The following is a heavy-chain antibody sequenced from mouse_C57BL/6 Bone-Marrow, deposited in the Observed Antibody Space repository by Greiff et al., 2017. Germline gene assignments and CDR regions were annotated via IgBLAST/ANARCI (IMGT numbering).Heavy chain of an antibody. CDR3: ARLEFDGSSGDWYFDV. V-gene: IGHV1-85*01. CDR1: GYTFTSYD. CDR2: IYPRDGST. Sequence: VKLLESGPELVKPGASVKLSCKASGYTFTSYDINWVKQRPGQGLAWIGWIYPRDGSTKNNEKFKGKATLTVDTSSSTAYMGLHSLTSEDSAVYFCARLEFDGSSGDWYFDVCGTGTTVTVSS. J-gene: IGHJ1*03. D-gene: IGHD1-1*01.